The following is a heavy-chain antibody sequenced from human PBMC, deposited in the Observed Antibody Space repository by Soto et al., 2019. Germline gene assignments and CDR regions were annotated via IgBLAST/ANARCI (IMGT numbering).Heavy chain of an antibody. CDR3: ARSVSMVTFSFEY. CDR1: GYSFTSYW. J-gene: IGHJ4*02. V-gene: IGHV5-51*01. CDR2: IYPGDSDT. Sequence: GESLKISCKGSGYSFTSYWIGWVRQMLGKGLEWMGIIYPGDSDTRCSPSFQGQVTISADKSISTAYLQWSSLEASDTAMYYCARSVSMVTFSFEYWAQGTLVTVSS. D-gene: IGHD3-16*01.